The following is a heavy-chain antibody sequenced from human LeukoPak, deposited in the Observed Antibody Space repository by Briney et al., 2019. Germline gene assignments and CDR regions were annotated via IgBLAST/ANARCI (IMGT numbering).Heavy chain of an antibody. CDR3: AREPFWSGYYSNLHFDY. D-gene: IGHD3-3*01. J-gene: IGHJ4*02. CDR1: GGSISSSSYY. V-gene: IGHV4-39*07. Sequence: KTSETLSLTCTVSGGSISSSSYYWGWIRQPPGKGLEWIGSIYYSGSTYYNPSLKSRVTISVDTSKNQFSLKLSSVTAEDTAVYYCAREPFWSGYYSNLHFDYWGQGTLVTVSS. CDR2: IYYSGST.